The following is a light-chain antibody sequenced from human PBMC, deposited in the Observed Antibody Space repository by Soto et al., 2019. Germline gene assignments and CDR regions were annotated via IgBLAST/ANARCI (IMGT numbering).Light chain of an antibody. V-gene: IGKV1-5*01. CDR3: QQYNIYPWT. CDR2: DAS. J-gene: IGKJ1*01. Sequence: DIQMTQSPSTLSASVGDGVTITCRASQSISNRLAWYKQRPGKAPKYLIYDASTLDSGAPSRFSGSGSGTEFTLSISSLQPDDFANYYCQQYNIYPWTFGQGTKVEIK. CDR1: QSISNR.